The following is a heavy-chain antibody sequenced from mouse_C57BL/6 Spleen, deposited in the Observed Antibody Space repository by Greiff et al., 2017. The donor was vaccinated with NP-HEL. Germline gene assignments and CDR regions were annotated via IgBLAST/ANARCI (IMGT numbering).Heavy chain of an antibody. CDR1: GFSLTSYG. D-gene: IGHD1-1*01. Sequence: VQLQQSGPGLVQPSQSLSITCTVSGFSLTSYGVHWVRQSPGKGLEWLGVIWSGGSTDYNAAFISRLSISKDNSKSQVFFKMNSLQADDTAIYYCARYYGSRYGDWYFDVWGTGTTVTVSS. J-gene: IGHJ1*03. CDR2: IWSGGST. V-gene: IGHV2-2*01. CDR3: ARYYGSRYGDWYFDV.